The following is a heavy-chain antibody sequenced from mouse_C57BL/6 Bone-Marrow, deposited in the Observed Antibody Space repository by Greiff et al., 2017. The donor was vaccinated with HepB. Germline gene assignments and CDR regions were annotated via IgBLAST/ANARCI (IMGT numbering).Heavy chain of an antibody. D-gene: IGHD1-1*01. Sequence: EVMLVESGGGLVKPGGSLKLSCAASGFTFSDYGMHWVRQAPEKGLEWVAYISSGSSTIYYADTVKGRFTISRDNAKNTLFLQMTSLRSEDTAMYYCARPKDYGSSYGYYFDYWGQGTTLTVSS. CDR3: ARPKDYGSSYGYYFDY. J-gene: IGHJ2*01. CDR1: GFTFSDYG. V-gene: IGHV5-17*01. CDR2: ISSGSSTI.